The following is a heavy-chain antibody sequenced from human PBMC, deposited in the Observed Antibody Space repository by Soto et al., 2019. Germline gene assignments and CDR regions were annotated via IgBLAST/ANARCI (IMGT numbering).Heavy chain of an antibody. CDR1: GFTFSSYA. V-gene: IGHV3-30-3*01. Sequence: PGGSLRLSCAASGFTFSSYAMHWVRQAPGKGLEWVAVISYDGSNKYYADSVKGRFTISRDNSKNTLYLQMNSLRAEDTAVYYCAREPDFLQSAHFDYWGQGTLVTVSS. D-gene: IGHD4-4*01. CDR3: AREPDFLQSAHFDY. CDR2: ISYDGSNK. J-gene: IGHJ4*02.